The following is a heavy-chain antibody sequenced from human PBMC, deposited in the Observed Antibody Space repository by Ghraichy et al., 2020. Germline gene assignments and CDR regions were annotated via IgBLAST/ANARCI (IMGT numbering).Heavy chain of an antibody. CDR2: INHSGST. V-gene: IGHV4-34*01. Sequence: SETLSLTCAVYGGSFSGYYWSWIRQPPGKGLEWIGEINHSGSTNYNPSLKSRVTISVDTSKNQFSLKLSSVTAADTAVYYCARNGVKKGARGSYYDSSGYYFWGQGTLVTVSS. CDR1: GGSFSGYY. J-gene: IGHJ4*02. CDR3: ARNGVKKGARGSYYDSSGYYF. D-gene: IGHD3-22*01.